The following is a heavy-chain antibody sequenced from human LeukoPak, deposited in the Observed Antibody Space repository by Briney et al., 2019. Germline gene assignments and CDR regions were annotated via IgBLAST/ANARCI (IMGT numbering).Heavy chain of an antibody. Sequence: SETLSLSCTVPGGSISSSSYYWGWIRQPPGKGLEWIGSIYYSGSTYYNPSRKGRVTISVDTYKNQLSLKLSSVTAADTAVYYCARVPAARGYYYYYYMDVWGKGTTVTVSS. CDR2: IYYSGST. CDR3: ARVPAARGYYYYYYMDV. CDR1: GGSISSSSYY. J-gene: IGHJ6*03. D-gene: IGHD2-2*01. V-gene: IGHV4-39*01.